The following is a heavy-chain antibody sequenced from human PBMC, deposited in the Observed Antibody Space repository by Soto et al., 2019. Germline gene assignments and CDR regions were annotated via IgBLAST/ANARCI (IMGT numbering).Heavy chain of an antibody. D-gene: IGHD6-19*01. V-gene: IGHV1-18*01. J-gene: IGHJ4*02. CDR1: GYTFTGYG. CDR3: AIGSNWWLVPNEQKGFDC. Sequence: ASVKVSCKASGYTFTGYGISWVRQAPGQGLEWMGWISAYNGNTNYAQKLQGRVTMTTDTSTSTAYMELRSLRSDDTAVYYCAIGSNWWLVPNEQKGFDCWGQGTLVTVSS. CDR2: ISAYNGNT.